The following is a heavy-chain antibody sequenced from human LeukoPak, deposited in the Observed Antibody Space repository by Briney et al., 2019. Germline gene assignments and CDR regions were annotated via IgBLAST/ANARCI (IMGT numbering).Heavy chain of an antibody. D-gene: IGHD1-20*01. V-gene: IGHV3-33*01. CDR2: IYYDGSNK. J-gene: IGHJ4*02. CDR3: ARSPVNWSQTRYYFDY. Sequence: GGSLRLSCAASGFTFSTYGMHWVRQAPGKGLDWVAVIYYDGSNKYYADSVKGRFTISRDNSKNTLYLQMNSLRAEDTAVYYCARSPVNWSQTRYYFDYWGQGTLVTVSS. CDR1: GFTFSTYG.